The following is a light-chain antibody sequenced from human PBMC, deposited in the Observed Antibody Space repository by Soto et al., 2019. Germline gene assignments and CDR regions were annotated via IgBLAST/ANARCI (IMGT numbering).Light chain of an antibody. Sequence: DIQMTQSPSTLSASVGDRVTITCRASQSISSWLAWYQQIPGKAPKLLIYKAPSLESGVPSRFSASGSGTECTLTSTTLQPDDFATYYCQQYSSYSITFGQGTRLESK. J-gene: IGKJ5*01. CDR2: KAP. V-gene: IGKV1-5*03. CDR1: QSISSW. CDR3: QQYSSYSIT.